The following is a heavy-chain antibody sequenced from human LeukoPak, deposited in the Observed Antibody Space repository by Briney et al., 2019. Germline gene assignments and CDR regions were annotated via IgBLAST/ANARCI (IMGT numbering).Heavy chain of an antibody. CDR3: ARTTKRWLQGENYYYYMDV. CDR2: IYTSGST. J-gene: IGHJ6*03. CDR1: GGSISSGSYY. D-gene: IGHD5-24*01. Sequence: SQTLSLTCTVSGGSISSGSYYWSWIRQPAGKGLEWIGRIYTSGSTNYNPFLKSRVTISVDTSKNQFSLKLSSVTAADTAVYYCARTTKRWLQGENYYYYMDVWGKGTTVTVSS. V-gene: IGHV4-61*02.